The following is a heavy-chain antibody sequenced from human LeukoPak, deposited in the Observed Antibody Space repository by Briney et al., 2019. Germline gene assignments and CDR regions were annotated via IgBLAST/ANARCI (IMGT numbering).Heavy chain of an antibody. CDR1: AYAISSGYF. CDR3: ARGLSSGYYSPGPFFDY. D-gene: IGHD3-22*01. V-gene: IGHV4-38-2*02. CDR2: IYHSGST. J-gene: IGHJ4*02. Sequence: SETLSLTCSVSAYAISSGYFCAWIRQPPGKGLEWIGSIYHSGSTYYNPSLKSRVTISVDTSRNQYSLKMTSVTAADTAVYYCARGLSSGYYSPGPFFDYWGQGTLVTVSS.